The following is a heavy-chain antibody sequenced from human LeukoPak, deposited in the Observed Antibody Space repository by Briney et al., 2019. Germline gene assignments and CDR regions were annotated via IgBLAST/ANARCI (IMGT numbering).Heavy chain of an antibody. V-gene: IGHV3-66*01. CDR2: IYSGGST. J-gene: IGHJ4*02. CDR3: AKVPKGHYFDY. CDR1: GFTLSDHY. Sequence: GGSLRLSCAVSGFTLSDHYMSWVRQAPGKGLEWVSVIYSGGSTYYADSVKGRFTISRDNSKNTLCLQMNSLRADDTAVYYCAKVPKGHYFDYWGQGTLVTVSS.